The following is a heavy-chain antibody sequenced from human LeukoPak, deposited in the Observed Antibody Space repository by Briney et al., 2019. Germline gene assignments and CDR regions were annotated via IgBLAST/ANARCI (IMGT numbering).Heavy chain of an antibody. CDR1: GFTFSSSA. CDR3: AGEDIVVVPAAMPASNGMFDY. Sequence: PGGSLRLSCAASGFTFSSSAMSWVRQAPGKGLEWVSAISGSGGSTYYADSVKGRFTISRDNSKNTLYLQMNSLRAEDTAVYYCAGEDIVVVPAAMPASNGMFDYWGQGTLVTVSS. V-gene: IGHV3-23*01. CDR2: ISGSGGST. J-gene: IGHJ4*02. D-gene: IGHD2-2*01.